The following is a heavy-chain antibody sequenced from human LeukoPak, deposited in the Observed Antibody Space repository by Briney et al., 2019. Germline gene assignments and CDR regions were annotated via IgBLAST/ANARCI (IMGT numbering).Heavy chain of an antibody. D-gene: IGHD1-26*01. V-gene: IGHV3-30*03. J-gene: IGHJ4*02. CDR1: GFTFSNYG. Sequence: PGRSLRLSCAASGFTFSNYGMHWVRQAPGKGLEWVAVISYDGSNKYYADSVKGRFTISRDNSKNTLYLQMNSLRAEDTALYYCARVGRIYSKLKYYFDYWGQGTLVTVSS. CDR2: ISYDGSNK. CDR3: ARVGRIYSKLKYYFDY.